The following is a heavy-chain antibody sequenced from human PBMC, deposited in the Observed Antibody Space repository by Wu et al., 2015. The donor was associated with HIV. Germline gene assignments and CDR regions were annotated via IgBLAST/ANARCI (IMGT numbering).Heavy chain of an antibody. V-gene: IGHV1-69*13. CDR2: IIPIFGTA. CDR1: GYTFTNYA. CDR3: ARGRIAVAAQGFGMDV. D-gene: IGHD6-19*01. Sequence: QVQLVQSGAEVKKPGASVKVSCKASGYTFTNYAITWVRQAPGQGLEWMGRIIPIFGTANYAQKFQGRVTITADESTSTAYMELSSLRSEDTAVYYCARGRIAVAAQGFGMDVWGQGTTVTVSS. J-gene: IGHJ6*02.